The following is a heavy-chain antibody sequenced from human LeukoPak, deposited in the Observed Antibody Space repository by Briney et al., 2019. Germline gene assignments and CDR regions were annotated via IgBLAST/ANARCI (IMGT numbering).Heavy chain of an antibody. CDR1: GESFCGYY. V-gene: IGHV4-34*01. CDR2: INQSGST. D-gene: IGHD3-3*01. CDR3: ARGRAILCGYYYYYYMDL. J-gene: IGHJ6*03. Sequence: SVPLTLLCAVCGESFCGYYGRWTPHPPGKGLVWVGDINQSGSTNYRPSLNSRVTISVHTSKNQYSLKLTSVTAADTAVYYCARGRAILCGYYYYYYMDLWGKGTTVTVSS.